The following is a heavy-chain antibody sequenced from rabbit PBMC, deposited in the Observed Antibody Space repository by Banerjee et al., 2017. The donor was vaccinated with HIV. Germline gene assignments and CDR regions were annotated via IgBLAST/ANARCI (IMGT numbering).Heavy chain of an antibody. CDR1: GFDFSRNA. CDR3: SGDSPSSGYRRFNL. J-gene: IGHJ4*01. D-gene: IGHD1-1*01. V-gene: IGHV1S40*01. Sequence: QSLEESGGDLVKPGASLTLTCTASGFDFSRNAMCWVRQAPGKGLEWIGCIYAGSSGSTDYASWAKGRFTISKPSSTTVTLQMPSLTAADTATYFCSGDSPSSGYRRFNLWGPGTLVTVS. CDR2: IYAGSSGST.